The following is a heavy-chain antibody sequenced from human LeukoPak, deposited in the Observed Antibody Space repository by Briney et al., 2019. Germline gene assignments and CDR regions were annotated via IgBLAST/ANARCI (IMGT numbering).Heavy chain of an antibody. CDR3: ARDSVGKYQLLAEPYYYYGMDV. CDR1: GFTFSSYA. J-gene: IGHJ6*02. V-gene: IGHV3-30-3*01. D-gene: IGHD2-2*01. CDR2: ISYDGNNK. Sequence: PGGSLRLSCAASGFTFSSYAMHWVRQAPGKGLEWVAVISYDGNNKYYADSVKGLFTISRDISKNTLYLQMNSLRAEDTAVYYCARDSVGKYQLLAEPYYYYGMDVWGQGTTVTVSS.